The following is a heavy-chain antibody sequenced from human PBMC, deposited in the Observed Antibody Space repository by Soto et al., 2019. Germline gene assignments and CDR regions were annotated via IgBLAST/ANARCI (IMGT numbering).Heavy chain of an antibody. D-gene: IGHD6-19*01. CDR3: VRNWGQLLVEVSDY. V-gene: IGHV4-39*01. CDR1: DLSIRISSHY. J-gene: IGHJ4*02. Sequence: SEILSLSCTVSDLSIRISSHYWGWIRQPPGKGLEWIGSIYYSGSTYYNPSLKRRVTISVDTSKNQFSLKLSSVTAADTAVYYCVRNWGQLLVEVSDYWGQGTLVTVSS. CDR2: IYYSGST.